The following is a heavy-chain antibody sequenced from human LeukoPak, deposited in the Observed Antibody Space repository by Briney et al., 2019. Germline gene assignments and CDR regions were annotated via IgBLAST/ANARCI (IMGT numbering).Heavy chain of an antibody. J-gene: IGHJ4*02. V-gene: IGHV4-39*01. Sequence: PSETLSLTCTVSGGSISSSSYYWGWIRQPPGKGLEWIGSIYYSGSTYYNPSLKSRVTISVDTSKNQFSLKLSSVTAADTAVYYCARRSGSYVDYWGQGTLVTVSS. CDR2: IYYSGST. CDR1: GGSISSSSYY. CDR3: ARRSGSYVDY. D-gene: IGHD1-26*01.